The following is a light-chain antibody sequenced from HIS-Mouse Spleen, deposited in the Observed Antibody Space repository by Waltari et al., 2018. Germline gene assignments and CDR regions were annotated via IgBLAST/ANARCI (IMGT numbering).Light chain of an antibody. CDR1: ALPKKY. J-gene: IGLJ2*01. V-gene: IGLV3-10*01. CDR2: EDS. CDR3: YSTDSSGNHRV. Sequence: SYELTQPPSVSVSPGQTARIPCSGDALPKKYAYWYQQKSGQAPVLVIYEDSKRPSGIPERISGSSSGTMATLTISGAQVEDEADYYCYSTDSSGNHRVFGGGTKLTVL.